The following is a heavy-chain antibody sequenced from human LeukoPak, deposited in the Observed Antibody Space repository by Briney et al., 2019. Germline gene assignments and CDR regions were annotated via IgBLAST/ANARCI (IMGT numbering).Heavy chain of an antibody. J-gene: IGHJ4*02. CDR3: ARDWFTRLGELSPDRAFDY. CDR2: INSDGSST. Sequence: GGSLRLSCAASGFNFDDYGMSWVRQAPGKGLEWVSRINSDGSSTSYADSGKGRFTISRDNATNSLYLQMNSLRAEDTALYYCARDWFTRLGELSPDRAFDYWGQGTLVTVSS. V-gene: IGHV3-20*04. CDR1: GFNFDDYG. D-gene: IGHD3-16*02.